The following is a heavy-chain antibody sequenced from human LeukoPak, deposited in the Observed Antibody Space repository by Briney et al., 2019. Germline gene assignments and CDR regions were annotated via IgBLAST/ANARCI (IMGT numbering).Heavy chain of an antibody. CDR2: MDPNSGNR. CDR3: AVASAGIDY. Sequence: ASVKVSCKASGYTFTSYHINWVRQATGQGLEWMGWMDPNSGNRVYAPKFQGRVTMTRDMSTSTVYMELSSLRSEDTAVYYCAVASAGIDYWGQGTLVTVSS. V-gene: IGHV1-8*01. D-gene: IGHD2-15*01. J-gene: IGHJ4*02. CDR1: GYTFTSYH.